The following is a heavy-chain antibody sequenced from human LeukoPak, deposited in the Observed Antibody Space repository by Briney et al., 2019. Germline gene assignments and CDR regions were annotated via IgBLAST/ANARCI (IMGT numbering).Heavy chain of an antibody. D-gene: IGHD2-21*01. CDR1: GYTLTELS. V-gene: IGHV1-2*02. J-gene: IGHJ4*02. Sequence: ASVKVSCKVSGYTLTELSMHWVRQAPGQGLEWMGWINPNSGGTNYAQKFQGRVTMTRDTSISTAYMELSRLRSDDTAVYYCARTPLHHFDYWGQGTLVTVSS. CDR2: INPNSGGT. CDR3: ARTPLHHFDY.